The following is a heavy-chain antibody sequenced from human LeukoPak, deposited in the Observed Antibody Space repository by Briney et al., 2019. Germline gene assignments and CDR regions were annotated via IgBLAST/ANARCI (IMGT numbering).Heavy chain of an antibody. CDR3: ARDEDIVVVPAEGRLTAN. Sequence: PSQTLSLTCTVSGGSISSGGYYWSWIRQPPGKGLEWIGYIYHSGSTYYNPPLKSRVTISVDRSKNQFSLKLSSVTAADTAVYYCARDEDIVVVPAEGRLTANWGQGTLVTVSS. D-gene: IGHD2-2*01. J-gene: IGHJ4*02. V-gene: IGHV4-30-2*01. CDR1: GGSISSGGYY. CDR2: IYHSGST.